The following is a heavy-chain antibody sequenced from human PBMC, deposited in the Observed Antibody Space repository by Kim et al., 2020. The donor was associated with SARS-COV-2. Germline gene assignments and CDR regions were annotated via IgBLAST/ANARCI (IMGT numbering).Heavy chain of an antibody. CDR1: GFSFKDYT. J-gene: IGHJ4*02. CDR3: ATPNGGCPSSYAFWGSEGG. Sequence: GGSLRLSCAASGFSFKDYTMNWVRQAPGKGLDWVASISSSSYYIFYADSVRGRFTISRDNAERTLYLHMNSLRGEDTGVYYCATPNGGCPSSYAFWGSEGGWGQGALVTVSS. D-gene: IGHD3-3*01. CDR2: ISSSSYYI. V-gene: IGHV3-21*01.